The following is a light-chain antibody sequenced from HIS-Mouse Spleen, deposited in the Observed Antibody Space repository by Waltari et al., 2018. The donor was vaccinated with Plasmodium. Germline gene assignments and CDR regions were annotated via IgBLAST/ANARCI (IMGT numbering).Light chain of an antibody. J-gene: IGKJ3*01. CDR2: GAS. Sequence: EIVMTQSPATLSVSPGERATLSCRASQSVSSNLAWYQQKPGQAPRLLSYGASTRATCIPARFSCSGSGTEFTLTISSLQSEDFAVYYCQQYNNWSFTFGPGTKVDIK. CDR1: QSVSSN. V-gene: IGKV3-15*01. CDR3: QQYNNWSFT.